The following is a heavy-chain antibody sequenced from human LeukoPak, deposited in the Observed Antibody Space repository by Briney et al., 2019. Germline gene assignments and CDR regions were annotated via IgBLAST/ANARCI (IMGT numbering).Heavy chain of an antibody. CDR1: GYSFTSYW. D-gene: IGHD5-18*01. V-gene: IGHV1-69*04. CDR3: ARDQGLTAPPPYGLEV. CDR2: IIPVLNIT. J-gene: IGHJ6*02. Sequence: KISCKGSGYSFTSYWIAWVRQAPGQGLDWMGRIIPVLNITTYAQKFQDSVTITADTSTSTVYMELSSLRSEETAVYYCARDQGLTAPPPYGLEVWGQGTTVIVSS.